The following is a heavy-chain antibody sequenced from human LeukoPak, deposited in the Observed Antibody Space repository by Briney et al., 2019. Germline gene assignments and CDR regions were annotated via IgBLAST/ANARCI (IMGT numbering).Heavy chain of an antibody. CDR1: GGTFSSYA. Sequence: VASVKVSCKASGGTFSSYAISWVRQAPGQGLEWTGTIIPIFGTANYAQKFQGRVTITTDESTSTAYMELSSLRSEDTAVYYCARDLYCGGDCYSWFDYWGQGTLVTVSS. J-gene: IGHJ4*02. CDR2: IIPIFGTA. CDR3: ARDLYCGGDCYSWFDY. V-gene: IGHV1-69*05. D-gene: IGHD2-21*02.